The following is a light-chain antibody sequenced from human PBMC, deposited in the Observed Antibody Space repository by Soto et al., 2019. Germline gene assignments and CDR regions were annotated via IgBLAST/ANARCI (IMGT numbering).Light chain of an antibody. J-gene: IGKJ4*01. V-gene: IGKV3-11*01. CDR1: QDINTY. CDR2: DAS. CDR3: QQRSNWLT. Sequence: EVVLTQSPATLSLSPGEKATLSFRASQDINTYLGWYQQKPGQPPRLLIYDASNRASGIPARFSGSGSGTDFTLTINSLEPEDFAIYYCQQRSNWLTFGGGTKVDIK.